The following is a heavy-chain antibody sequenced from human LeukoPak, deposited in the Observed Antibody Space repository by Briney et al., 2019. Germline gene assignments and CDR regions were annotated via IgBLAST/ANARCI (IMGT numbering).Heavy chain of an antibody. CDR2: ISAYNGNT. Sequence: ASVKVSCKASGYTFTGYYIHWVRQAPGQGLEWMGWISAYNGNTNYAQKLQGRVTMTTDTSTSTAYMELRSLRSDDTAVYYCASGGYELHFDYWGQGTLVIVSS. CDR1: GYTFTGYY. J-gene: IGHJ4*02. V-gene: IGHV1-18*04. D-gene: IGHD4-23*01. CDR3: ASGGYELHFDY.